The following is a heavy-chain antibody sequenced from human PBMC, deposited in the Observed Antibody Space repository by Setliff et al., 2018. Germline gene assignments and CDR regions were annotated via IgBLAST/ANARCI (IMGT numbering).Heavy chain of an antibody. V-gene: IGHV4-34*01. CDR3: ARNKADGKSGADTFDM. CDR2: SKYRGNT. Sequence: SETLSLTCAVYGGSFSDYYWSWFRQSPGKGLEWIGESKYRGNTNYNAPLKSRVTISVDTSKNQLFLKLSSVTAADTAVYYCARNKADGKSGADTFDMWGQGTMVTVSS. D-gene: IGHD7-27*01. CDR1: GGSFSDYY. J-gene: IGHJ3*02.